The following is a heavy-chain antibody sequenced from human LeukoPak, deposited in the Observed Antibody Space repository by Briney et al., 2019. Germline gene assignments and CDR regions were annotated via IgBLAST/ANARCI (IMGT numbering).Heavy chain of an antibody. CDR3: ARDGGIAAAI. CDR2: IYYSGST. V-gene: IGHV4-31*03. J-gene: IGHJ4*02. D-gene: IGHD6-13*01. CDR1: AGSISSGGYY. Sequence: SETLSLTCTVSAGSISSGGYYWSWIRQHPGKGLEWIGYIYYSGSTYYNPSLKSRVTISVDTSKNQFSLKLSSVTAADTAVYYCARDGGIAAAIWGQGTLVTVSS.